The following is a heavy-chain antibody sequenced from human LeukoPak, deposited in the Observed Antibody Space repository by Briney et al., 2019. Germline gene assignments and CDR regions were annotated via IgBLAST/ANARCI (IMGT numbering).Heavy chain of an antibody. Sequence: ASVNVSCMASGGTFSSYAISWVRQAPGQGLEWMGGIIPNFGTANYAQKFQGRVTITADESTSTAYMELSSLRSEDTAVYYCARDRGYSMGLHHYGMDVWGQGTTVTVSS. J-gene: IGHJ6*02. D-gene: IGHD4-11*01. CDR1: GGTFSSYA. CDR3: ARDRGYSMGLHHYGMDV. V-gene: IGHV1-69*13. CDR2: IIPNFGTA.